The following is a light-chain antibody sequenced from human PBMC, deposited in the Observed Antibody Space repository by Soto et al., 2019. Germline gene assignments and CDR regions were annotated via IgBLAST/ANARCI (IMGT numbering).Light chain of an antibody. Sequence: EIVMTQSPGTLSVSPGERATLSCRASQSVGSNVAWYQHKPGQAPRLLLYAASTRATGLPARFSGSGSGTEFTLTISSLQSEDFAVYYCQQYNNWPPLTFGGGTKVEIK. V-gene: IGKV3-15*01. CDR2: AAS. CDR1: QSVGSN. J-gene: IGKJ4*01. CDR3: QQYNNWPPLT.